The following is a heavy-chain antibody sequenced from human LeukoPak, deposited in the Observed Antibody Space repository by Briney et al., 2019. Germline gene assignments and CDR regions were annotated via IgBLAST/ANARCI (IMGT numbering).Heavy chain of an antibody. D-gene: IGHD1-26*01. Sequence: SSETLSLTCTVSGVSISSFYWNWIRQPAGKGLEWIGRIYTRGSTNYNPSLKSRVTMSVDTSKNRLSLKLRSVTAADTAVYYCARVTTGSYYSDHWGQGTLVTVSS. J-gene: IGHJ4*02. V-gene: IGHV4-4*07. CDR1: GVSISSFY. CDR2: IYTRGST. CDR3: ARVTTGSYYSDH.